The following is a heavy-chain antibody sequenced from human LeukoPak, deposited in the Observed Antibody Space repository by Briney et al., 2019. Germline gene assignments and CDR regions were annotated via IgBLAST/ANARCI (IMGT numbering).Heavy chain of an antibody. CDR1: GFTFSSYG. CDR3: ARDGQTDSYYYYYGMDV. CDR2: ISYDGSDK. Sequence: GRSLRLSCAASGFTFSSYGMHWVRQAPGKGLEWVAVISYDGSDKYSADSVKGRFTISRDNSKNTLYLQMNSLRAEDTAVYYCARDGQTDSYYYYYGMDVWGQGTTVTVSS. J-gene: IGHJ6*02. D-gene: IGHD1-1*01. V-gene: IGHV3-30*03.